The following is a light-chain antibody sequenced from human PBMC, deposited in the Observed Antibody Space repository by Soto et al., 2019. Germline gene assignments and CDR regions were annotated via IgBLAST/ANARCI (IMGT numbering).Light chain of an antibody. J-gene: IGKJ4*01. V-gene: IGKV1-9*01. CDR2: TAS. Sequence: DIQLTQSPSFLSASVGDRVTITCRATQGISTYLAWYQHKPGKAPKLLIYTASTLQSGVPSRFSGSGSGTHFTLTISSLQPEDFATYYCQQVKSYPLTFGGGTKVEIK. CDR3: QQVKSYPLT. CDR1: QGISTY.